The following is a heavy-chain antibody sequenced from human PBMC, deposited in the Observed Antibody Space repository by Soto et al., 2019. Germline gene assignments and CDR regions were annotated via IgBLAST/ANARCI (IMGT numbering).Heavy chain of an antibody. D-gene: IGHD3-9*01. CDR2: IRGSYTNT. CDR3: ARGPDILTGHCDY. Sequence: SLRLSCAASGFTFCNYAMHWVRQAPGKGLEWVSDIRGSYTNTYYADSVKGRFTISRDNSKNTLFLQMNSLRAEDTAVYYCARGPDILTGHCDYWGQGTLVTVSS. J-gene: IGHJ4*02. CDR1: GFTFCNYA. V-gene: IGHV3-23*01.